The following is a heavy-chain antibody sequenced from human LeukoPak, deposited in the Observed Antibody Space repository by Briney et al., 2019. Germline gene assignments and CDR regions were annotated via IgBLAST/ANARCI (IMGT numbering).Heavy chain of an antibody. CDR3: ARWNWNGAFDI. CDR1: GFTVSSNY. D-gene: IGHD1-1*01. Sequence: GGSLRLSCAASGFTVSSNYMSWVRQAPGKGLEWVSVIYSGGSTYYADSVKGRFTISRDNSKNTLYLQMNSLRAEDTAVYYCARWNWNGAFDIWGQGTMVTVSS. V-gene: IGHV3-53*01. CDR2: IYSGGST. J-gene: IGHJ3*02.